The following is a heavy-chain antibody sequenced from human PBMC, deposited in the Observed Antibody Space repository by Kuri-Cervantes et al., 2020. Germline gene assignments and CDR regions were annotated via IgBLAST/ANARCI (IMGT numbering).Heavy chain of an antibody. Sequence: GESLKISCAASGFTFSDHYMDWVRQAPGKGLEWVGRSRNKANSYTTAYAASVKGRFTISRDDSRNSLDLQMNSLKTEDTAVYYCASAKWGGEFDYWGQGTLVTVSS. CDR1: GFTFSDHY. D-gene: IGHD1-26*01. CDR3: ASAKWGGEFDY. V-gene: IGHV3-72*01. CDR2: SRNKANSYTT. J-gene: IGHJ4*02.